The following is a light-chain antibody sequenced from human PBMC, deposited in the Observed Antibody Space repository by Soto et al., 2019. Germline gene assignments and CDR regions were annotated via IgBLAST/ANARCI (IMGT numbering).Light chain of an antibody. Sequence: DIQMTQSPSSLSASVGDRVTITCRASQSISSYVNWYQQKPGKAPKLLIYAASSLQSGVPSRFSGSGSGTDFTLTISSLQPEDFATYYCQQSYSTPVTLGQGTKLEIK. J-gene: IGKJ2*01. V-gene: IGKV1-39*01. CDR2: AAS. CDR1: QSISSY. CDR3: QQSYSTPVT.